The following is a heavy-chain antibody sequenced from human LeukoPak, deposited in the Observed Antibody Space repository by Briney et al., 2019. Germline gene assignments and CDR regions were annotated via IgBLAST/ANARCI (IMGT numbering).Heavy chain of an antibody. Sequence: SVTVSCKASGGTFSSYAISWVRQAPGHGLEWMGEITPIFGEAQNAEKFQGRVTITADEPTSTVYMGLTSLRLDDTAMYYCADSQYGYYYMDVWGKGTTVTVSS. V-gene: IGHV1-69*13. CDR2: ITPIFGEA. J-gene: IGHJ6*03. D-gene: IGHD2-2*01. CDR1: GGTFSSYA. CDR3: ADSQYGYYYMDV.